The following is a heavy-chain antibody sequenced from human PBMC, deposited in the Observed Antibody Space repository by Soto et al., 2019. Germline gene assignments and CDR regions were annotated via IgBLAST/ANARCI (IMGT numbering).Heavy chain of an antibody. Sequence: SETLSLTCTVSGGSVSSGSYYWSWIRQPPGKGLEWIGYIYYSGSTNYNPSLRSRVTISVDTSKNQFSLKLSSVTAADTAVYYCARVPHRSPIPWFDPWGQGTLVTVSS. CDR2: IYYSGST. D-gene: IGHD2-21*01. V-gene: IGHV4-61*01. CDR3: ARVPHRSPIPWFDP. CDR1: GGSVSSGSYY. J-gene: IGHJ5*02.